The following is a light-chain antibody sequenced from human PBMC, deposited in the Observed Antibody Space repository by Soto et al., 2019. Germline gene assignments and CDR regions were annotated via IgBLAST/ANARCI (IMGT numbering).Light chain of an antibody. V-gene: IGKV3-11*01. J-gene: IGKJ2*01. CDR1: QSVSSY. CDR2: DAS. CDR3: QQRSNWPPVT. Sequence: EIVLTQSPATLSLSPGERATLSCRASQSVSSYLAGYQQKPGQAPRLLIYDASNRATGIPARCSGSGSGTDITLTISSLEPEEFEVYYCQQRSNWPPVTFGQGTKLEIK.